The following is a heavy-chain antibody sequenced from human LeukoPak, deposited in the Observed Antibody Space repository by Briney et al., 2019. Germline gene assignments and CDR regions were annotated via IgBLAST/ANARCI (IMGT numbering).Heavy chain of an antibody. Sequence: SETLSLTCTVSGGSISSSSYYWGWIRQPPGTGLEWMVSIYYSGGTYYNPSLKSRVTISVDTSKNQFSLKLSSVTAADTAVYYCARHGSYYYDSSGYYPFDYWGQGTLVTVSS. J-gene: IGHJ4*02. CDR1: GGSISSSSYY. CDR3: ARHGSYYYDSSGYYPFDY. V-gene: IGHV4-39*01. CDR2: IYYSGGT. D-gene: IGHD3-22*01.